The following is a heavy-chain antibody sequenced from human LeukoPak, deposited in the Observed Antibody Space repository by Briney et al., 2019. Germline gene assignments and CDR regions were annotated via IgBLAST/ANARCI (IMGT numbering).Heavy chain of an antibody. CDR1: GYSISSGYY. V-gene: IGHV4-38-2*01. D-gene: IGHD3-3*01. CDR3: ARPYYDFWSGFDAFDI. Sequence: SETLTLTCAVSGYSISSGYYWGWIRQPPGKGLEWIGSIYHSGSTYYNPSLKSRVTISVDTSKNQFSLKLSSVTAADTAVYYCARPYYDFWSGFDAFDIWGQGTMVTVSS. CDR2: IYHSGST. J-gene: IGHJ3*02.